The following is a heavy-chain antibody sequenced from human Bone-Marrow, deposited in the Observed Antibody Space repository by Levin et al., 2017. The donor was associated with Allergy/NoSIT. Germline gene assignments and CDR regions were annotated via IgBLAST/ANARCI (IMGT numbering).Heavy chain of an antibody. D-gene: IGHD6-13*01. CDR3: ALIAAAVKGGN. CDR1: GGSFSGDY. J-gene: IGHJ4*02. CDR2: SNHSGSN. V-gene: IGHV4-34*01. Sequence: SETLSLTCAVYGGSFSGDYWSWIRQPPGKGLEWIGESNHSGSNNYNPSRKSRVTISVDTSKNQFSLKLSSVTAADTAVYYCALIAAAVKGGNWGQGTLVTVSS.